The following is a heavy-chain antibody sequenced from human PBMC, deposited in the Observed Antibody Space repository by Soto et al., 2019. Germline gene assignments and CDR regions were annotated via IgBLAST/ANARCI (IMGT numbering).Heavy chain of an antibody. D-gene: IGHD5-18*01. CDR3: AREVDTAMGNEASDI. V-gene: IGHV3-21*01. Sequence: PSGSPRLACASHGDRVRIYSMGGSRKAPGRGLEWVSSIGSTSAYIYYGDSVRGRFTISRDNARNSLYLHMNSLRVEDTAIYYCAREVDTAMGNEASDIWGQGTLVTVSS. CDR1: GDRVRIYS. J-gene: IGHJ3*02. CDR2: IGSTSAYI.